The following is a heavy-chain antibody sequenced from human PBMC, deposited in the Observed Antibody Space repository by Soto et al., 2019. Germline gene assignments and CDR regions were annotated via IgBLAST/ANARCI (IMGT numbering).Heavy chain of an antibody. CDR1: GFTFSSFV. D-gene: IGHD3-22*01. CDR2: ISYSGSII. J-gene: IGHJ4*02. V-gene: IGHV3-48*03. CDR3: ARDLGYDTSGSSPYYFDY. Sequence: GGSLRLSCAASGFTFSSFVMSWVRQAPGKGLEWISYISYSGSIIYYADSVKGRFAISRDNAKSSLYLQMNSLRDEDTAVYYCARDLGYDTSGSSPYYFDYWGQGTLVTVSS.